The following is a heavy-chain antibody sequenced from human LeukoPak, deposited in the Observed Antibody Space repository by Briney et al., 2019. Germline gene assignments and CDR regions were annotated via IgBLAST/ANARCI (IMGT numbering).Heavy chain of an antibody. CDR1: GGTFSSYA. V-gene: IGHV1-69*05. CDR3: ARGYYYDSSGTYYFDY. Sequence: GASVKVSCKASGGTFSSYAISWVRQAPGQGLEWMGRIIPIFGTANYAQKFQGRVTITTDESTSTAYMELSSLRSGDTAVYYCARGYYYDSSGTYYFDYWGQGTLVTVSS. CDR2: IIPIFGTA. J-gene: IGHJ4*02. D-gene: IGHD3-22*01.